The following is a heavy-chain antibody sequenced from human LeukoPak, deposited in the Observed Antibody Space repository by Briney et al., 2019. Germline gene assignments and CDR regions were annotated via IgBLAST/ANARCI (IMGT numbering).Heavy chain of an antibody. CDR1: GFTFSSYW. V-gene: IGHV3-48*04. J-gene: IGHJ4*02. CDR3: AAGGDDDYGDYAIRN. CDR2: ISGSGNSK. Sequence: GGSLRLSCAASGFTFSSYWMHWVRQAPGKGLEWVSYISGSGNSKYYADSVKGRFTISRDNAKNSLYLQMSSLRAEDTAVYYCAAGGDDDYGDYAIRNWGQGTLVTVSS. D-gene: IGHD4-17*01.